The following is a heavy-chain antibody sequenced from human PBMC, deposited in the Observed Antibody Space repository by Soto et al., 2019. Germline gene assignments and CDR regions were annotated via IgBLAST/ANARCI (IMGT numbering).Heavy chain of an antibody. CDR2: ISWNSGSI. CDR3: AKDRNWGDPDYYYYMDV. V-gene: IGHV3-9*01. J-gene: IGHJ6*03. Sequence: GGSLRLSCAASGFTFDDYAMHWVRQAPGKGLEWVSGISWNSGSIGYADSVKGRFTISRDNAKNSLYLQMNSLRAEDTALYYCAKDRNWGDPDYYYYMDVWGKGTTVTVSS. CDR1: GFTFDDYA. D-gene: IGHD2-21*02.